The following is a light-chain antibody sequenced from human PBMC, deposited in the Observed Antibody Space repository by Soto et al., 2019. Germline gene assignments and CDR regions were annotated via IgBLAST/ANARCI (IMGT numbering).Light chain of an antibody. J-gene: IGLJ3*02. CDR3: CSVAGSSTCV. Sequence: SALTQVASVSGSPGQSITISCTGISSDVANYNLVSWYQQHPGKAPKLIIYEATKRPSGISVRFSGSKSGDVASLTISGVHAEDVADYYCCSVAGSSTCVFGGGTKLTVL. CDR2: EAT. CDR1: SSDVANYNL. V-gene: IGLV2-23*01.